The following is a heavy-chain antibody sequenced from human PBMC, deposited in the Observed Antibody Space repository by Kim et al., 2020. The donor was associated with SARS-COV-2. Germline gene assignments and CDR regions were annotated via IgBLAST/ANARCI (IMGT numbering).Heavy chain of an antibody. CDR3: ARAEFNSSGYYYYSPIYYYYGMDV. D-gene: IGHD3-22*01. CDR2: IIPIFGTA. Sequence: SVKVSCKASGGTFSSYAISWVRQAPGQGLEWMGGIIPIFGTANYAQKFQGRVTITADESTSTAYMELSSLRSEDTAVYYCARAEFNSSGYYYYSPIYYYYGMDVWGQGTTVTVSS. CDR1: GGTFSSYA. V-gene: IGHV1-69*13. J-gene: IGHJ6*02.